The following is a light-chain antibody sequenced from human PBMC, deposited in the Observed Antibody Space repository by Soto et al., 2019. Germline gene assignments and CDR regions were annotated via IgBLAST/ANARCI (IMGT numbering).Light chain of an antibody. J-gene: IGLJ1*01. CDR3: SSYTSSSNDV. Sequence: QSALTQPASVSGSTGQSITISCTGTSSDVGNYNYVSWYQQHPAKAPKLMIFEVSNRPSGISSRFSGSKSGNTASLTISGLQAEDEADYYCSSYTSSSNDVFGTGTKVTVL. V-gene: IGLV2-14*01. CDR2: EVS. CDR1: SSDVGNYNY.